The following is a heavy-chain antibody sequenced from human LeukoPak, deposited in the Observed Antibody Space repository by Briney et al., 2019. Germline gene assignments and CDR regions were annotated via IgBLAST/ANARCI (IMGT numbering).Heavy chain of an antibody. CDR2: IYHSGST. J-gene: IGHJ4*02. CDR3: ARDDGSGSPYFDY. D-gene: IGHD3-10*01. V-gene: IGHV4-4*02. Sequence: SGTLSLTCAVSGGSISSSNWWSWVRQPPGKGLEWIGEIYHSGSTNYNPSLKSRVTISVDKSKNQFSLKLSSVTAADTAVYYCARDDGSGSPYFDYWGQGTLVTVSS. CDR1: GGSISSSNW.